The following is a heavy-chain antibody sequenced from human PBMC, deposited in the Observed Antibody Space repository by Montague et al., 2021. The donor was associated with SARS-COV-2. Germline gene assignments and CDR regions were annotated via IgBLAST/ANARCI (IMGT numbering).Heavy chain of an antibody. CDR3: ARLSGPRRERIYDKIVGPTRGFFDY. J-gene: IGHJ4*02. Sequence: SETLSLTCAVYDGSFSGYSWSWLRQAPGKGLEWIGYITHSGSTKYNPSLMSRLTISLDTSKKQFSLKLTSVTAADTGLYYCARLSGPRRERIYDKIVGPTRGFFDYWGQGTLVTVSS. D-gene: IGHD2/OR15-2a*01. CDR1: DGSFSGYS. CDR2: ITHSGST. V-gene: IGHV4-34*01.